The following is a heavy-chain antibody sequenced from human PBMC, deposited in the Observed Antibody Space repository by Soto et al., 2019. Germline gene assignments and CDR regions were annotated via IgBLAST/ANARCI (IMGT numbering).Heavy chain of an antibody. CDR2: IYYSGIT. Sequence: PSETLSLTCTVSGGSISSGGYYWNWIRQHPGKGLEWIGYIYYSGITYYNPSLKSRVTISVDTSKNQFSLKLSSVTAADTAVYYCARHNGPLYVGYYYDMDVWGQGTTVTAP. CDR3: ARHNGPLYVGYYYDMDV. V-gene: IGHV4-31*03. D-gene: IGHD3-16*01. J-gene: IGHJ6*02. CDR1: GGSISSGGYY.